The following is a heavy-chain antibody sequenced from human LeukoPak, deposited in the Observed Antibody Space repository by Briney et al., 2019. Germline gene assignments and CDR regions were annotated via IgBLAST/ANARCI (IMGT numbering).Heavy chain of an antibody. CDR3: AILGELSYYGMDV. D-gene: IGHD3-10*01. V-gene: IGHV3-66*01. J-gene: IGHJ6*02. CDR2: IYSGGST. Sequence: PRGSLRLSCAASGFTVSSNYMSWVRQAPGKGLEWVSVIYSGGSTYYADSVKGRFTISRDNSKNTLYLQMNSLRAEDTAVYYCAILGELSYYGMDVWGQGTTVTVSS. CDR1: GFTVSSNY.